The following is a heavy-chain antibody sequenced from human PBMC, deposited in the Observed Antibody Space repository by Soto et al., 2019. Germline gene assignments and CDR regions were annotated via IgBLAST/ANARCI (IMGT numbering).Heavy chain of an antibody. Sequence: SETLSLTCTVSGGSISSSSYYWGWIRQPPGKGLEWIGSIYYSGSTYYNPFLKSRVTISVDTSKNQFSLKLSSVTAADTAVYYCARTKYSSGWYIWFDPWGQGTLVTVSS. CDR3: ARTKYSSGWYIWFDP. V-gene: IGHV4-39*01. D-gene: IGHD6-19*01. CDR2: IYYSGST. J-gene: IGHJ5*02. CDR1: GGSISSSSYY.